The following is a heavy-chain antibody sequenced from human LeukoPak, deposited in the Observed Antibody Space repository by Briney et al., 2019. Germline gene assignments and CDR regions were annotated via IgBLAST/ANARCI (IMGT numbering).Heavy chain of an antibody. J-gene: IGHJ1*01. D-gene: IGHD3-22*01. CDR2: IKSDGST. V-gene: IGHV3-74*01. CDR1: GFTFSASS. Sequence: PGGSLRLSCAASGFTFSASSMRWVRQAPGKGLVWVSRIKSDGSTNYADSVKGRFTISRDNAKNTVSLQMNSLRPEDTGVYYCARAPSEIGGYYPEYFRHWGQGRLVTVPS. CDR3: ARAPSEIGGYYPEYFRH.